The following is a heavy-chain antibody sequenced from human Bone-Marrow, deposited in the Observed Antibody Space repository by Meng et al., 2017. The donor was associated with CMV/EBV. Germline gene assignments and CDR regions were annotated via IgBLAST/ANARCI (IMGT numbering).Heavy chain of an antibody. CDR2: INPSGGST. CDR1: GYTFTSYY. D-gene: IGHD5-18*01. J-gene: IGHJ4*02. Sequence: ASVKVSCKASGYTFTSYYMHWVRQAPGQGLEWMGIINPSGGSTSYAQKFQGRVTMTRDTSTSTVYMELSSLRSEETAVYYWASSLAGYSYSFDYWGEGTLITVSS. V-gene: IGHV1-46*01. CDR3: ASSLAGYSYSFDY.